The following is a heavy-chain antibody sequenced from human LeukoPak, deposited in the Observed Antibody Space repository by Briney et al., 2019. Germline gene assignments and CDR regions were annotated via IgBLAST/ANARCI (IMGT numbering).Heavy chain of an antibody. J-gene: IGHJ4*02. CDR2: IGSTGGPI. D-gene: IGHD5-24*01. CDR3: ARVGDGSSYDY. CDR1: GFSLERHT. V-gene: IGHV3-64*01. Sequence: GGSLRLSCAASGFSLERHTMHWVRQAPGKGLEFVSAIGSTGGPIFYANSVKDRFTVSRDIAKNTLFLQMDRLRIEDMAVYYCARVGDGSSYDYWGQGTLLTVSS.